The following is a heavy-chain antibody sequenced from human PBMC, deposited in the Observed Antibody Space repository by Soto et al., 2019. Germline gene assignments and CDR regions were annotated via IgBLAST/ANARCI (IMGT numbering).Heavy chain of an antibody. D-gene: IGHD4-17*01. CDR2: INPSGGST. Sequence: ASVKVSCKASGYTFTSYYMHWVRQAPGQGLEWMGIINPSGGSTSYAQKFQGRVTMTRDTSTSTVYMELSSLRPEDTAVYYCARTGRRTTPAGGYYYYGMDVWGQGTTVTVSS. J-gene: IGHJ6*02. CDR1: GYTFTSYY. CDR3: ARTGRRTTPAGGYYYYGMDV. V-gene: IGHV1-46*01.